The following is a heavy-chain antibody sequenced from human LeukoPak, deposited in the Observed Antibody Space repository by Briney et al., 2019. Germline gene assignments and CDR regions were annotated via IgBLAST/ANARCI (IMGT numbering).Heavy chain of an antibody. D-gene: IGHD3-3*01. CDR3: ARGVTYYDFCSGQGWFDP. V-gene: IGHV1-2*02. Sequence: ASVKVSCKASGYTFTGYYMHWVRQAPGQGLEWMGWINPNSGGTNYAQKFQGRVTMTRDTSISTAYMELSRLRSDDTAVYYCARGVTYYDFCSGQGWFDPWGQGTLVTVSS. CDR2: INPNSGGT. CDR1: GYTFTGYY. J-gene: IGHJ5*02.